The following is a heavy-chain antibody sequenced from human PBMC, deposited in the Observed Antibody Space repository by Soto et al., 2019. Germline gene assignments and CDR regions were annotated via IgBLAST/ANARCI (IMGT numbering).Heavy chain of an antibody. Sequence: SLRLSFAASGFTFSSFALSWVRQAPGKGLEWVSAISGSGDGTDYADSVKGRFTISRDNSKNTLYLQMNSLRSDDTAVYYCARSGYYYGMDVWGQGTTVTVSS. CDR3: ARSGYYYGMDV. CDR2: ISGSGDGT. J-gene: IGHJ6*02. V-gene: IGHV3-23*01. CDR1: GFTFSSFA.